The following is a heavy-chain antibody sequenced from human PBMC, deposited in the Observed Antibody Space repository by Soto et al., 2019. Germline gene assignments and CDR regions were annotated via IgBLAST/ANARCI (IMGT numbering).Heavy chain of an antibody. J-gene: IGHJ6*02. D-gene: IGHD3-22*01. CDR2: ISYDGSNK. Sequence: GGSLRLSCAASGFTFSSYGMHWVRQAPGKGLEWVAVISYDGSNKYYADSAKGRFTISRDNSKNTLYLQMNSLRAEDTAVYYCAKDRGDSSGYYYYGMDVWGQGTTVTVSS. CDR1: GFTFSSYG. CDR3: AKDRGDSSGYYYYGMDV. V-gene: IGHV3-30*18.